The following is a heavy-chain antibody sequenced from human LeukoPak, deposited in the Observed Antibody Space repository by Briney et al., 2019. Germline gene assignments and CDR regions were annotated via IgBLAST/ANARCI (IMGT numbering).Heavy chain of an antibody. J-gene: IGHJ3*02. V-gene: IGHV3-64*01. CDR3: ARSLAQDSSGYWAEDAFDI. CDR1: GFTFSSYA. D-gene: IGHD3-22*01. CDR2: ISRNGGST. Sequence: RSGGSLRLSCAASGFTFSSYAMHWVRQAPGKGLEYVSAISRNGGSTYYANSVKGRFTISRDNSKNTLYLQMGSLRAEDMAVYYCARSLAQDSSGYWAEDAFDIWGQGTMATVSS.